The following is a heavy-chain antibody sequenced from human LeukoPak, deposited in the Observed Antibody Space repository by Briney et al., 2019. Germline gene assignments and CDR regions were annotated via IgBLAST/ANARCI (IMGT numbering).Heavy chain of an antibody. CDR3: ARRGSGWYYFDY. D-gene: IGHD6-19*01. J-gene: IGHJ4*02. Sequence: SETLSLTCTVSGGSISSSSYYWGWIRQPPGKGLEWIGSIYYSGSTYYNPSLKSRVTISVDTSKNQFSPKLSSVTAADTAVYYCARRGSGWYYFDYWGQGTLVTVSS. CDR2: IYYSGST. V-gene: IGHV4-39*01. CDR1: GGSISSSSYY.